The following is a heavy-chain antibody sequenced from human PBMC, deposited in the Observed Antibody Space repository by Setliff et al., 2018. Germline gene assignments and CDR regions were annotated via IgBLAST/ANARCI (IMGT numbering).Heavy chain of an antibody. CDR1: GGTFSSYA. CDR3: ARDPCVGSGCKSFDI. D-gene: IGHD6-19*01. V-gene: IGHV1-69*05. J-gene: IGHJ3*02. Sequence: VASVKVSCKASGGTFSSYAISWVRQAPGQGLEWMGGIIPIFGTANYAQKFQGRVTITTDESTSTAYMELSSLRSEDTAVYYCARDPCVGSGCKSFDIWGQGTMVTVSS. CDR2: IIPIFGTA.